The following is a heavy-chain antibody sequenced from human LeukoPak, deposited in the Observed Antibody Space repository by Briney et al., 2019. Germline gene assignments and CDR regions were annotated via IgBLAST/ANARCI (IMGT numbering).Heavy chain of an antibody. CDR1: GFTFSSYS. J-gene: IGHJ3*02. CDR3: ARDPGSSSSGPNDAFDI. D-gene: IGHD6-6*01. CDR2: ISSSSSYI. Sequence: PGGSLRLSCAASGFTFSSYSMNWVRQAPGKGLEWVSSISSSSSYIYYADSVKGRFTISRDNAKNSLYLQMNSLRAEDTAVYYCARDPGSSSSGPNDAFDIWGQGTMVTVSS. V-gene: IGHV3-21*01.